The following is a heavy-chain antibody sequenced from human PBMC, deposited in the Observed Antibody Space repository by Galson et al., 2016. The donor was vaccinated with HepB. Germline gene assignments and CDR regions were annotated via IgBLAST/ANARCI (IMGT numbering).Heavy chain of an antibody. CDR3: ARDVQYAFDL. V-gene: IGHV1-69*13. Sequence: SVKVSCKASGGTFRSYVITWVRQAPGQGLEWMGGIIPVFGTGNYAQKFQGRVTITADESTSTAYMELRSLRHDDTAVYYCARDVQYAFDLWGQGTVVSVSS. CDR2: IIPVFGTG. CDR1: GGTFRSYV. J-gene: IGHJ3*01.